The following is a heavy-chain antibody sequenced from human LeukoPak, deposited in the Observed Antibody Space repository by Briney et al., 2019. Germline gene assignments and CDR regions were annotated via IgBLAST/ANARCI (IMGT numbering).Heavy chain of an antibody. D-gene: IGHD3-22*01. Sequence: GGSLRLSCAASGFTFSSYSMNWVRQAPGKGLEWVSSISSSSSYICYADSVKGRFTISRDNAKNSLYLQMNSLRAEDTAVYYCAREDDSSGYGLDYWGQGTLVTVSS. CDR1: GFTFSSYS. V-gene: IGHV3-21*01. J-gene: IGHJ4*02. CDR3: AREDDSSGYGLDY. CDR2: ISSSSSYI.